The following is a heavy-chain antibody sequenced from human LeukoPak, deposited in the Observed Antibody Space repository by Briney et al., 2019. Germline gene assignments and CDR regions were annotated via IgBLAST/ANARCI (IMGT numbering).Heavy chain of an antibody. D-gene: IGHD6-19*01. V-gene: IGHV3-74*01. J-gene: IGHJ4*02. CDR3: AGSGWASPFDY. CDR1: GFTFSSYW. CDR2: IDVDGSST. Sequence: GGSLRLSCAASGFTFSSYWMHWVRQAPGKGLVWVSRIDVDGSSTNCADSVKGRFTISRDNAKNSLYLQMNSLRAEDTAVYYCAGSGWASPFDYWGQGTLVTVSS.